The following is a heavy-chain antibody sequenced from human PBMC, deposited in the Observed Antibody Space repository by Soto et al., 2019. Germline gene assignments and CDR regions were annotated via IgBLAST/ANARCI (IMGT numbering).Heavy chain of an antibody. J-gene: IGHJ6*02. CDR1: GGSISSYY. V-gene: IGHV4-59*01. Sequence: PSETLSLTCTVSGGSISSYYWSWIRQPPGKGLEWIGYIYYSGSTNYNPSLKSRVTISVDTSKNQFSLKLSSVTAADTAVYYCAREAPRYYYYGMDVWGQGTTVTVS. CDR3: AREAPRYYYYGMDV. CDR2: IYYSGST.